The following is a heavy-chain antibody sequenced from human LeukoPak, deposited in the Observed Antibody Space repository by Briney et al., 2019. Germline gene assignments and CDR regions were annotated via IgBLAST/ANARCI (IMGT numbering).Heavy chain of an antibody. CDR1: GGPISSYY. CDR3: ARNYYDSSGRRYYYYYYMDV. Sequence: SETLSLTCTVSGGPISSYYWSWIRQPPGKGLEWIGYIYYSGSTNYNPSLRSRVTISVDTSKNQFSLKLSSVTAADTAVYYCARNYYDSSGRRYYYYYYMDVWGKGTTVTVSS. J-gene: IGHJ6*03. D-gene: IGHD3-22*01. V-gene: IGHV4-59*01. CDR2: IYYSGST.